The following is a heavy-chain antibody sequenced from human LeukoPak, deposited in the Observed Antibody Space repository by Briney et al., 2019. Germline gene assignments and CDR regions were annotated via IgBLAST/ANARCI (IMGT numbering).Heavy chain of an antibody. CDR3: ASPSTANYPPTGY. D-gene: IGHD1-1*01. CDR1: GSTFSMYA. Sequence: GGSLRLSCAASGSTFSMYAMSWVRQAAGRGLEWVSAISATGAYTYSTDFLKGRFTISRDNSKNTLFLEMKSLRAEDTAASYCASPSTANYPPTGYWGQGTLVTVSS. CDR2: ISATGAYT. J-gene: IGHJ4*02. V-gene: IGHV3-23*01.